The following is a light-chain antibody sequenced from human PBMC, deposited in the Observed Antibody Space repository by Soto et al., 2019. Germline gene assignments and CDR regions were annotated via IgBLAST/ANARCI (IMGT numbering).Light chain of an antibody. CDR2: AAS. V-gene: IGKV1-39*01. Sequence: DSQTTQSPPSLTAPVADPVTITRRASQSVNTYLHWYQQKAGQAPKLLIYAASNLQSGVPSRFSGRGSGTDFTLTVESLQPEDFATYYCQQGYSNPWTFGQGTKV. J-gene: IGKJ1*01. CDR3: QQGYSNPWT. CDR1: QSVNTY.